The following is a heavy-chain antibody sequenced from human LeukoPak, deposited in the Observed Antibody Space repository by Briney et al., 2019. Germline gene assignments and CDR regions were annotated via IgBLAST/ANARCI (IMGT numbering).Heavy chain of an antibody. Sequence: SQTLSLTCTVSGGSFSSGGYYWSWIRQPPGKGLEWIGYIYYSGSTNYNPSLKSRVTISVDTSKNQFSLKLSSVTAADTAVYYCAREGGYSSSWYDAHWFDPWGQGTLVTVSS. V-gene: IGHV4-61*08. CDR1: GGSFSSGGYY. CDR3: AREGGYSSSWYDAHWFDP. J-gene: IGHJ5*02. CDR2: IYYSGST. D-gene: IGHD6-13*01.